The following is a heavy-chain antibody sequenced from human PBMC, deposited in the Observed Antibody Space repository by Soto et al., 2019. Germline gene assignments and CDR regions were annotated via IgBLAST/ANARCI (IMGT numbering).Heavy chain of an antibody. CDR2: IYDTGISGYTPST. Sequence: AETLSLTCTVSGGSITSSYWIWVRRAPGKGLEWIAYIYDTGISGYTPSTSYNPSLKSRVTMSVDTSKSQFSLKLTSVTAADTAVYYCARGEDAFFYYGLDVWGQGITVTVSS. V-gene: IGHV4-59*01. CDR3: ARGEDAFFYYGLDV. J-gene: IGHJ6*02. CDR1: GGSITSSY.